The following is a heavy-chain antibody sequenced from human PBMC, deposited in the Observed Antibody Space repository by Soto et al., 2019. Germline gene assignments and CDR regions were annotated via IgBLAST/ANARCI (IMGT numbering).Heavy chain of an antibody. Sequence: GGSLRLSCAASGFTFSDYYMSWIRQAPGKGLEWVSYISSSGSTIYYADSVKGRFTISRDNAKNSLYLQMNSLRAEDTAVYYCARDPGTPRITIFAVAPRPDSMDVWGKGTTVPVSS. D-gene: IGHD3-3*01. V-gene: IGHV3-11*01. CDR1: GFTFSDYY. CDR3: ARDPGTPRITIFAVAPRPDSMDV. J-gene: IGHJ6*04. CDR2: ISSSGSTI.